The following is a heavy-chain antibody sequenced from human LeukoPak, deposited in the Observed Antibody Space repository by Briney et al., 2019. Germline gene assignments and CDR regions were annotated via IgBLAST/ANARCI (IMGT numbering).Heavy chain of an antibody. Sequence: GESLKISCKGSGYSFTSYWIGWVRQMPGKGLEWMGIIYPGDSDTRYSPSFQGQFTISADKSISTAYLQWSSLKASDTAMYYCARPPYDSSGYYLPYFDYWGQGTLVTVSS. J-gene: IGHJ4*02. V-gene: IGHV5-51*01. CDR1: GYSFTSYW. CDR2: IYPGDSDT. D-gene: IGHD3-22*01. CDR3: ARPPYDSSGYYLPYFDY.